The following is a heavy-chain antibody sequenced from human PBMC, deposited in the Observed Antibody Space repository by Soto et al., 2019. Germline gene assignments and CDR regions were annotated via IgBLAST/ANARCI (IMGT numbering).Heavy chain of an antibody. V-gene: IGHV1-8*01. CDR1: GYTPTNYD. D-gene: IGHD2-2*01. J-gene: IGHJ6*02. CDR3: ARGRRYCTTTSCYPPALFPYGMDV. CDR2: INPDSDNT. Sequence: ASVKVSCKTSGYTPTNYDINWVRQAAGQGLEWMGWINPDSDNTGYAQKFQGRVTMTRDTSISTAYMELNSLRSEDTAVYYCARGRRYCTTTSCYPPALFPYGMDVWGQGTTVTVSS.